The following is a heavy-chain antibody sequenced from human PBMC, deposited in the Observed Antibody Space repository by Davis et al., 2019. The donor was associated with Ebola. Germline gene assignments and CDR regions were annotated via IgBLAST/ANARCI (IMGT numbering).Heavy chain of an antibody. CDR3: AKDDTYSGYGLGAFDI. J-gene: IGHJ3*02. CDR1: GFTFSSYA. Sequence: GESLKISCAASGFTFSSYAMHWVHQAPGKGLEWVAVISYDGSNKYYADSVKGRFTISRDNSKNTLYLQMNSLRAEDTAVYYCAKDDTYSGYGLGAFDIWGQGTMVTVSS. D-gene: IGHD5-12*01. V-gene: IGHV3-30-3*01. CDR2: ISYDGSNK.